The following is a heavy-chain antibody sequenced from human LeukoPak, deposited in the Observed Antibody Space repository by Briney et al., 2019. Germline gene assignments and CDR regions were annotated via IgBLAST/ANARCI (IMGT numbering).Heavy chain of an antibody. V-gene: IGHV4-59*01. D-gene: IGHD4-17*01. CDR1: GGSISSYY. CDR3: AIGENYGSFDY. CDR2: IYYSGST. J-gene: IGHJ4*02. Sequence: SETLSLTCTVSGGSISSYYWSWIRQPPGKGLEWIGYIYYSGSTNYNPSLKSRVTISVDTSKNQFSLKLSSVTAADTAVYYCAIGENYGSFDYWGRGTLVTVSS.